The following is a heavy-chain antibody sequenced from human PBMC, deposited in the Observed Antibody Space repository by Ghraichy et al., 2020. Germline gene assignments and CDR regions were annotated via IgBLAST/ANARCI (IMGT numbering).Heavy chain of an antibody. J-gene: IGHJ6*03. D-gene: IGHD3-22*01. Sequence: GGSLRLSCAASGFTFSSYSMNWVRQAPGKGLEWVSSISSSSSYIYYADSVKGRFTISRDNAKNSLYLQMNSLRAEDTAVYYCAREMSIYYYDSSDSKRYYYYYYMDVWGKGTTVTVSS. CDR2: ISSSSSYI. CDR1: GFTFSSYS. CDR3: AREMSIYYYDSSDSKRYYYYYYMDV. V-gene: IGHV3-21*01.